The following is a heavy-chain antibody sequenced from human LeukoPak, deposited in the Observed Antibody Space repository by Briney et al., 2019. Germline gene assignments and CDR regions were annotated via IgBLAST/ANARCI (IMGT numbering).Heavy chain of an antibody. D-gene: IGHD3-16*01. CDR3: ARVRGGRYYYYMDV. CDR2: IYYSGST. Sequence: PSETLSLTCTVSGYSISSGYYWGWIRQPPGKGLEWIGYIYYSGSTNYNPSLKSRVTISVDTSKNQFSLKLSSVTAADTAVYYCARVRGGRYYYYMDVWGKGTTVTVSS. V-gene: IGHV4-61*01. CDR1: GYSISSGYY. J-gene: IGHJ6*03.